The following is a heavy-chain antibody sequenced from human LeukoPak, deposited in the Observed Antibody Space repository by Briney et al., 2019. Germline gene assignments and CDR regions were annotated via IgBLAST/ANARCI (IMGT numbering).Heavy chain of an antibody. D-gene: IGHD3-22*01. Sequence: SETLSLTCTVSGGSISSSSYYWGWIRQPPGKGLEWIGSIYYSGSTYYIPSLKSRVTISVDTSKNQFSLKLSSVTAADTAVYYCARSYYDSSGYPRYYYYGMDVWGQGTTVTVSS. V-gene: IGHV4-39*01. J-gene: IGHJ6*02. CDR1: GGSISSSSYY. CDR3: ARSYYDSSGYPRYYYYGMDV. CDR2: IYYSGST.